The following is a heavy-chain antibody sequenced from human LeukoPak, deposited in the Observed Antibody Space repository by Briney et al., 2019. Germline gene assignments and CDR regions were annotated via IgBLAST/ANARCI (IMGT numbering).Heavy chain of an antibody. D-gene: IGHD3-22*01. V-gene: IGHV3-23*01. Sequence: GGSLRLSCAASGFTVSGNYMSWVRQAPGKGLEWVSAISGSGGSTYYADSVKGRFTISRDNSKNTPYLQMNSLRAEDTAVYYCAKVGGYSSGYLGWGQGTLVTVSS. CDR2: ISGSGGST. CDR3: AKVGGYSSGYLG. J-gene: IGHJ4*02. CDR1: GFTVSGNY.